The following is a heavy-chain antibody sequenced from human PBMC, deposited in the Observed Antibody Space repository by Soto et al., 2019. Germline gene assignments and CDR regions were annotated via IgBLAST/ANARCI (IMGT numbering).Heavy chain of an antibody. CDR2: IFYLGSS. Sequence: GTLSLTCTVSGDSIISSDFYWGWVRQPPGKGLEWIGSIFYLGSSYYNPSLKSRVTMSVDTSKNQFSLRLRSVTAADTALYFCARHSLALRKNNWFDPWGQGIMVTVSS. J-gene: IGHJ5*02. CDR3: ARHSLALRKNNWFDP. CDR1: GDSIISSDFY. D-gene: IGHD3-3*02. V-gene: IGHV4-39*01.